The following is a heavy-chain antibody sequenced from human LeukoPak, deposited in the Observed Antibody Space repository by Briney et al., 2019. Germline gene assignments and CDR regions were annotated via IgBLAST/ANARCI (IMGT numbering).Heavy chain of an antibody. Sequence: GVSLRLSCAASGFTFSSYAMSWVRQAPGKGLESVSAISGSGGSTYYADSVKGRFTISRDNSKNTLYLQMNSLRAEDTAVYYCAKDSGYSSGCHNVWGQGTLVTVSS. CDR3: AKDSGYSSGCHNV. J-gene: IGHJ4*02. CDR2: ISGSGGST. D-gene: IGHD6-19*01. CDR1: GFTFSSYA. V-gene: IGHV3-23*01.